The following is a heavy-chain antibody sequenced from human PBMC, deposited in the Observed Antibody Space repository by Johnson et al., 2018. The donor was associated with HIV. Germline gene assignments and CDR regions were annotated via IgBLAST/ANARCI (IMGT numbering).Heavy chain of an antibody. J-gene: IGHJ3*02. Sequence: VQLVESGGGLVQPGGSLRLSCAASGFTFSSYWMSWVRQAPGKGLEWVANIKQDGSEKYYVDSVKGRFTISRDNAKNSLYLQMNSLRAKDTAVYYCARGLKYYDSSGYYGVDRAEDALDIWGQGTMGTVSS. V-gene: IGHV3-7*03. CDR2: IKQDGSEK. D-gene: IGHD3-22*01. CDR1: GFTFSSYW. CDR3: ARGLKYYDSSGYYGVDRAEDALDI.